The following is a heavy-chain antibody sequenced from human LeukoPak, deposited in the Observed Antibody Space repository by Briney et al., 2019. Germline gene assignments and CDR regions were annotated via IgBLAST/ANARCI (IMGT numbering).Heavy chain of an antibody. D-gene: IGHD5-12*01. Sequence: PGGSLRLSCAASGFTFSSYAMHWLRQAPGKGLEGVADISYDGRNKYYADSVKGRFTISRDNSKNTLYIKMSSVRAEDTAVYYCARDGFWGVATAGYFDYWGQGTLVTVSS. CDR2: ISYDGRNK. V-gene: IGHV3-30*04. CDR3: ARDGFWGVATAGYFDY. CDR1: GFTFSSYA. J-gene: IGHJ4*02.